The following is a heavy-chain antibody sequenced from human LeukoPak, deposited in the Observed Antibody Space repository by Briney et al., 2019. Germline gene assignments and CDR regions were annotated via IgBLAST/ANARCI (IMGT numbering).Heavy chain of an antibody. D-gene: IGHD5-24*01. V-gene: IGHV1-18*01. CDR3: ARVEMATFAVGYYDY. J-gene: IGHJ4*02. Sequence: ASVKVSCKASGYTFTSYGISWVRQAPGQGLEWMGWISAYNGNTNYAQKLQGRVTMTTDASTSTAYMELRSLRSEDTALYYCARVEMATFAVGYYDYWGQGTMVTVSS. CDR2: ISAYNGNT. CDR1: GYTFTSYG.